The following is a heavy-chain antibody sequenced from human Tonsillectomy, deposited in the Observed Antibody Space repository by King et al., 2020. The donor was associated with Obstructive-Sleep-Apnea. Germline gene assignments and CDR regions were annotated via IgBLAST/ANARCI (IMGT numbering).Heavy chain of an antibody. Sequence: VQLQESGPGLVKPSETLSLTCTVSGYSISSGYYWGWIRQPPGKGLEWIGSIYHSGSTYYNPPLKSRVTISVDTSKNQFSLKLSSVTAADTAVYYCARDPNYDFWSASSAFDIWGQGTMVTVSS. D-gene: IGHD3-3*01. V-gene: IGHV4-38-2*02. J-gene: IGHJ3*02. CDR3: ARDPNYDFWSASSAFDI. CDR1: GYSISSGYY. CDR2: IYHSGST.